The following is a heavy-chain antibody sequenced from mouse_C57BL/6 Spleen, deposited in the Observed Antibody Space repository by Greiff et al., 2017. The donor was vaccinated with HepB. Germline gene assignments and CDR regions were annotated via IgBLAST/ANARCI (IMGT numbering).Heavy chain of an antibody. V-gene: IGHV1-26*01. D-gene: IGHD3-2*02. CDR3: ARWELRLLFAY. Sequence: EVQLQQSGPELVKPGASVKISCKASGYTFTDYYMNWVKQSHGKSLEWIGDINPNNGGTSYNQKFKGKATLTVDKSSSTAYMELRSLTSEDSAVYYCARWELRLLFAYWGQGTLVTVSA. CDR2: INPNNGGT. J-gene: IGHJ3*01. CDR1: GYTFTDYY.